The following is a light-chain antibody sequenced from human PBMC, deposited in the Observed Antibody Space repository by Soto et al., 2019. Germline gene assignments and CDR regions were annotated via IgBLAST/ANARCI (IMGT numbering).Light chain of an antibody. Sequence: DIQMTQSPSTLSASVGDRVTITCRASQSISSWVAWYQQKPGKGPKLLIYKASHLESGVPSRFSGSGSGTEFTLTISSLQPGDFATYYCQQYYSYPHTFGQGTKVDI. V-gene: IGKV1-5*03. J-gene: IGKJ1*01. CDR3: QQYYSYPHT. CDR1: QSISSW. CDR2: KAS.